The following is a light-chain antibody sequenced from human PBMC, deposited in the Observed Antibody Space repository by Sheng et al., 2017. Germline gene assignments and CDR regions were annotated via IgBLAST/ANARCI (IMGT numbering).Light chain of an antibody. CDR2: AAS. Sequence: EKVMTQSPATMSVFPGDRATLSCRASQSVSSNVAWYQQKPGQAPSLLIYAASTRATGIPTRFSGSGSGTEFTLTISSLQSEDLAVYYCQQYDSWPLTFGGGTEGADQT. J-gene: IGKJ4*01. V-gene: IGKV3-15*01. CDR3: QQYDSWPLT. CDR1: QSVSSN.